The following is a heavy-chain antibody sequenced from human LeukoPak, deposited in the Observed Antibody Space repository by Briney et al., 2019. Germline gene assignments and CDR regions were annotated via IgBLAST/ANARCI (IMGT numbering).Heavy chain of an antibody. CDR3: ASGEDYKSSRFDP. CDR2: IYYSWAM. J-gene: IGHJ5*02. CDR1: GGLISRHH. Sequence: WETLALPCTVSGGLISRHHWHWIRQPPGKGLEWNGYIYYSWAMKYNPSRESRTTIYVDTTKNQFSLKLNPVTATDTAVYSCASGEDYKSSRFDPWGQGTLVTVSS. V-gene: IGHV4-59*11. D-gene: IGHD4-11*01.